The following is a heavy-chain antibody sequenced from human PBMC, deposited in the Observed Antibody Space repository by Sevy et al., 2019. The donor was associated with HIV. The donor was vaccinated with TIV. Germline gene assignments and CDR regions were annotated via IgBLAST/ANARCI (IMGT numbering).Heavy chain of an antibody. CDR2: ISGSGGST. J-gene: IGHJ5*02. Sequence: GGSLRLSCAASGFTFSNYAMNWVRQAPGKGLEWVSAISGSGGSTYYADSVKGRFTISRDNSKNTLYLQMNSLRAEDTAVYYCVKDLASMVQGESFEPWGQGTPVTVSS. CDR1: GFTFSNYA. D-gene: IGHD3-10*01. V-gene: IGHV3-23*01. CDR3: VKDLASMVQGESFEP.